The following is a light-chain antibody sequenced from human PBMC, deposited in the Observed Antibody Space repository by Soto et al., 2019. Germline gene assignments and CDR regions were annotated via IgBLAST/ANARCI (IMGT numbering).Light chain of an antibody. CDR2: GAS. Sequence: EIVLTQSPGTLSLSPGERPTLSCRASQSVSSSYLAWYQQKPGQAPRLLIYGASSRATGIPDRFSGSGSGTDFTLTISRLEPEDFAVYYCQQYGSSPLTFGGGTKGDIK. CDR3: QQYGSSPLT. CDR1: QSVSSSY. V-gene: IGKV3-20*01. J-gene: IGKJ4*01.